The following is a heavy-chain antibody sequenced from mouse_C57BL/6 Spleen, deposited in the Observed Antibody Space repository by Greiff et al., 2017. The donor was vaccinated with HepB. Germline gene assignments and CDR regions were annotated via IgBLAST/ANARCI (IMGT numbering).Heavy chain of an antibody. V-gene: IGHV1-54*01. CDR1: GYAFTNYL. Sequence: VKLQESGAELVRPGTSVKVSCKASGYAFTNYLIEWVKQRPGQGLEWIGVINPGSGGTNYNEKFRGKATLTADKSSSTAYMQLSSLTSEDSAVYFCARGYSNLFDYWGQGTTLTVSS. J-gene: IGHJ2*01. CDR3: ARGYSNLFDY. CDR2: INPGSGGT. D-gene: IGHD2-5*01.